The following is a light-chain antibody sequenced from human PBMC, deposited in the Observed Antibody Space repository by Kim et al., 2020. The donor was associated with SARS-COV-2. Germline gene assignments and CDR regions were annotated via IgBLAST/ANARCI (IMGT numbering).Light chain of an antibody. Sequence: GRNVTLPRSGSSTNMGNNSESWYQQLPGTAPKLLIYDNNKRPSGIPDRFSGSKSGTSATLGITGLQTGDEADYYCGTWDSSLSAVVFGGGTQLTVL. CDR2: DNN. J-gene: IGLJ2*01. CDR3: GTWDSSLSAVV. CDR1: STNMGNNS. V-gene: IGLV1-51*01.